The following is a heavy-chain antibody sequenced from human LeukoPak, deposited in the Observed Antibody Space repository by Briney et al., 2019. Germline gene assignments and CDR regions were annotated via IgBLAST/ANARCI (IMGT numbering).Heavy chain of an antibody. CDR1: GGSFSGYY. J-gene: IGHJ4*02. V-gene: IGHV4-34*01. Sequence: SETLSLTCAVYGGSFSGYYRSWIRQPPGKGLEWIGSIYYSGSTYYNPSLKSRVTISVDTSKNQFSLKLSSVTAADTAVYYCARHADTFGGVIVPYFDYWGQGTLVTVSS. D-gene: IGHD3-16*02. CDR2: IYYSGST. CDR3: ARHADTFGGVIVPYFDY.